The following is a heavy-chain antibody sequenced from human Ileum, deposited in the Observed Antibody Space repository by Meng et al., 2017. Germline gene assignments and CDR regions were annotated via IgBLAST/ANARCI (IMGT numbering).Heavy chain of an antibody. D-gene: IGHD1-1*01. CDR2: MNTDKGNT. J-gene: IGHJ4*02. Sequence: QVQLEQSVAEVRKPGASEKVSCKASGYTFTTYGISWVRQAPGQGLEWMGWMNTDKGNTNYAQKFQGRVTMTRDTSTSTAYMELRSLRSDDTAVYYCAREGAYNGGDYWGQGTLVTVSS. CDR1: GYTFTTYG. V-gene: IGHV1-18*01. CDR3: AREGAYNGGDY.